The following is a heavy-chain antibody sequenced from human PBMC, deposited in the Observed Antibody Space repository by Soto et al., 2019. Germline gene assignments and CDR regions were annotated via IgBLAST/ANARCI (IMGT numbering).Heavy chain of an antibody. V-gene: IGHV3-23*01. Sequence: PGGSLRLSCAASGFSLRSYAMTWVRRAPGKGLEWVSGISGSGGVTYYADSVKGRFTISRDTSKNTLYLQMNSLRAEDTALYYCAKGKDIVVVPAIDCWGQGTLVTVSS. D-gene: IGHD2-2*01. J-gene: IGHJ4*02. CDR3: AKGKDIVVVPAIDC. CDR1: GFSLRSYA. CDR2: ISGSGGVT.